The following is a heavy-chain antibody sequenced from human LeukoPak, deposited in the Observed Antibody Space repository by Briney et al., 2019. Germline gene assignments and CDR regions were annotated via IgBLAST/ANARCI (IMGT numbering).Heavy chain of an antibody. J-gene: IGHJ4*02. CDR1: GYTFTSYG. CDR2: ISAYNGNT. CDR3: ARDALSPHSSGPLDY. V-gene: IGHV1-18*01. D-gene: IGHD6-25*01. Sequence: ASVKVSCKASGYTFTSYGISWVRQAPGQGLEWMGWISAYNGNTNYAQKLQGRVTMTTDTSTSTAYMELRSLRSDDTAVYYCARDALSPHSSGPLDYWGQGTLVTVSS.